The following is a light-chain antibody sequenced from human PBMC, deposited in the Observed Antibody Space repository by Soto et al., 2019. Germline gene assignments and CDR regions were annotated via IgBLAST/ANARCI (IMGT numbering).Light chain of an antibody. V-gene: IGLV2-14*01. CDR3: SSYTSRSTLVV. J-gene: IGLJ3*02. Sequence: QSALTQPASVSGSPGQSVTISCTGTSSDIGGYNYVSWYQQSPGKAPKLIIFEVSHRPSGVSDRFSGSKSGDTASLTISGLHSEDEAYYYCSSYTSRSTLVVFGGGTKLTVL. CDR1: SSDIGGYNY. CDR2: EVS.